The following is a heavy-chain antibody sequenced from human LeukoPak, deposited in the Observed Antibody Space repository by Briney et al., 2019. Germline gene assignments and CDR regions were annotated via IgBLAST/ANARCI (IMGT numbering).Heavy chain of an antibody. CDR2: IWYDGSSK. CDR3: ARGTYNSDSNYFDF. D-gene: IGHD6-19*01. V-gene: IGHV3-33*01. CDR1: GFTFSNYG. Sequence: GGSLRLSCAASGFTFSNYGMHWVRQAPGKGLEWVAVIWYDGSSKYYADSMKGRFTISRDNSKNTLYLQMGSLRAEDTAVYYCARGTYNSDSNYFDFWGQGTLVTLSP. J-gene: IGHJ4*02.